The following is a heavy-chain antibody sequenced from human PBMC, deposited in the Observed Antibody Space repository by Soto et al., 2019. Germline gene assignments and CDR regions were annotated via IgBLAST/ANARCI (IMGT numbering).Heavy chain of an antibody. CDR1: GFTFSFYG. CDR3: ATTTRSSDYAFDI. CDR2: MWSDGSSK. V-gene: IGHV3-33*01. D-gene: IGHD4-17*01. J-gene: IGHJ3*02. Sequence: PGGSLRLSCAGTGFTFSFYGIHWVRQAPGKGLEWVTVMWSDGSSKYYADSVKGRFTISRDNSKNTLYLQMNSLRAEDTAVYYCATTTRSSDYAFDIWGQGTMVTVSS.